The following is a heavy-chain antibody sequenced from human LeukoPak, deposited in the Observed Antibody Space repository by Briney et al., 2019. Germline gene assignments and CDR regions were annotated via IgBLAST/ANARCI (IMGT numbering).Heavy chain of an antibody. CDR1: GGSISSSSYY. CDR2: ISTSGST. Sequence: SETLSLTCTVSGGSISSSSYYWGWIRQPAGRGLEWIGRISTSGSTNYSPSLKSRVSMSVDTSKNQFYLKLNSVTAADTAVYYCAREFSYWGQGTLVTVSS. V-gene: IGHV4-61*02. J-gene: IGHJ4*02. CDR3: AREFSY.